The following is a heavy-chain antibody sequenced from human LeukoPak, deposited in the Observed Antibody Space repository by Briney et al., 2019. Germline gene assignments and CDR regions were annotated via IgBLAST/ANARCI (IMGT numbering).Heavy chain of an antibody. CDR2: ISSSSSYI. CDR1: GFNFSYYS. J-gene: IGHJ3*02. V-gene: IGHV3-21*01. D-gene: IGHD6-6*01. CDR3: ARDVSAGEYSSLGDAFDI. Sequence: GGSLTLYCAASGFNFSYYSMNWVRQAPGNGLELVSSISSSSSYIYYADSVKGRFTISRDNAKNLLYLQMNSLRAEDTAVYYCARDVSAGEYSSLGDAFDIWGQGTMVTVSS.